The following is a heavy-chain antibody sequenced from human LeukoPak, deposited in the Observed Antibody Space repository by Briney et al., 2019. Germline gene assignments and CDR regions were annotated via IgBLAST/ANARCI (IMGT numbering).Heavy chain of an antibody. D-gene: IGHD6-13*01. J-gene: IGHJ4*02. CDR2: INSDGSST. Sequence: GGSLRLSCAGSGFTFNSYWMHWVRQAPGKGLVRVSRINSDGSSTSYADSVKGRFTISRDNAKNTLYLQMNSLRAEDTAVYYCAREGVYHFDYWGQGTLVTVSS. CDR3: AREGVYHFDY. CDR1: GFTFNSYW. V-gene: IGHV3-74*01.